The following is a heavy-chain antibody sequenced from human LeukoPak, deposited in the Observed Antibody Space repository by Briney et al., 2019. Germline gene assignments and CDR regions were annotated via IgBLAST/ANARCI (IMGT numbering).Heavy chain of an antibody. D-gene: IGHD3-10*01. CDR1: GYTFTSYG. CDR2: ISAYNGNT. Sequence: ASVKVSCKASGYTFTSYGISWVRQAPGQGLEWMGWISAYNGNTNYAQKLQGRVTMTTDTSTSTAYMELRSLRSDDTAVYYCARDQADGSGSYPYYYYGMDVWGQGTTVTVSS. J-gene: IGHJ6*02. V-gene: IGHV1-18*01. CDR3: ARDQADGSGSYPYYYYGMDV.